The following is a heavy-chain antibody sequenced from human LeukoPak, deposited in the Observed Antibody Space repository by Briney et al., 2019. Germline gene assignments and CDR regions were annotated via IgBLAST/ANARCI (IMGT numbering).Heavy chain of an antibody. V-gene: IGHV3-74*01. CDR2: INADGSST. J-gene: IGHJ1*01. D-gene: IGHD6-19*01. Sequence: PGGSLRLSCAASGFTFSSYWMHWVRQAPGKGLVWVSRINADGSSTNYADSVKGRFTISRDNSKNTLYLQMNSLRAEDTAVYYCARQTGYSSGWYLQHWGQGTLVTVSS. CDR1: GFTFSSYW. CDR3: ARQTGYSSGWYLQH.